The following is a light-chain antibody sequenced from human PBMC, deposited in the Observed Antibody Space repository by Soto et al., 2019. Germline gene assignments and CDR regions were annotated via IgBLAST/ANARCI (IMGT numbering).Light chain of an antibody. CDR1: SSNIGSNY. CDR3: APWHDRLSGPYV. J-gene: IGLJ1*01. V-gene: IGLV1-47*01. CDR2: RNN. Sequence: QSVLTQPPSASGTPGQRVTISCSGSSSNIGSNYVYWYQQLPGTAPKLLIYRNNQRPSGVPGRFSGSKSGTSASLAISGLRSEDEADYYCAPWHDRLSGPYVFGTGTKVTVL.